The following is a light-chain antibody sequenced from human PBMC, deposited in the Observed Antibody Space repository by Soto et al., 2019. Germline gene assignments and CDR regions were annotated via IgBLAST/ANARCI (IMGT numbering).Light chain of an antibody. Sequence: QSVLTQPPSASGSFGQSVTISCTGTSSDVGGYNYVSWYQQHPGKAPKLMIYEVGERPSGVPDRFSGSKSGNTASLTVSGLQADDEADYGCSSYSGTNYRYACGTGTKGTGL. V-gene: IGLV2-8*01. CDR3: SSYSGTNYRYA. CDR2: EVG. CDR1: SSDVGGYNY. J-gene: IGLJ1*01.